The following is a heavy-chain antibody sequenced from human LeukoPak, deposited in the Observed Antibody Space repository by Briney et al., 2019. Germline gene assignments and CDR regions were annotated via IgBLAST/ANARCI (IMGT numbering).Heavy chain of an antibody. Sequence: GGSLRLSCAPSLFTFSSYSMNWVRQAPGEGLEWVSSISISGYYIYYADSLKGRFTISRDNAKNSLHLQMNSLRAEDTAVYDCATLGVRGAPYYFDYWGQGTLVTVSS. D-gene: IGHD3-10*01. CDR3: ATLGVRGAPYYFDY. J-gene: IGHJ4*02. CDR2: ISISGYYI. V-gene: IGHV3-21*01. CDR1: LFTFSSYS.